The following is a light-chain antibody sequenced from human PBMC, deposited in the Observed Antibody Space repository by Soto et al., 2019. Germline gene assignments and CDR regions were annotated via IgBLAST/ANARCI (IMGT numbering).Light chain of an antibody. J-gene: IGKJ5*01. CDR3: QQHGSSPIT. CDR2: GAS. V-gene: IGKV3-20*01. Sequence: IVMTHSPATLSVSPGEIATLSFRASQTVTSNYLAWHQQKPGQTPRLLIYGASSRATGIPDRFSGSGSGTDFTLTISRLEPEDFAVYYCQQHGSSPITFGQGTRLEIK. CDR1: QTVTSNY.